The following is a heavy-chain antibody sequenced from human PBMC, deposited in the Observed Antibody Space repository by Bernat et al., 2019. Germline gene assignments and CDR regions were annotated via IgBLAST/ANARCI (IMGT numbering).Heavy chain of an antibody. D-gene: IGHD6-6*01. CDR2: ISYDGSNE. CDR3: ARSGGSSDDY. J-gene: IGHJ4*02. CDR1: GFTISSYG. V-gene: IGHV3-30*03. Sequence: QVQLVESGGGVVQPGRSLRLSCAASGFTISSYGMHWVRQAPGKGLEWVAVISYDGSNEYYADSVKGRFTISRDNSKNTLFLQMNSLRAEDTAVYFCARSGGSSDDYWGQGTLVTVSS.